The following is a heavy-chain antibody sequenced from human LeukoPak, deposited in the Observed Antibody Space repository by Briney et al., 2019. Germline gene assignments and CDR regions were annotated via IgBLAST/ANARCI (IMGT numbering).Heavy chain of an antibody. D-gene: IGHD2-21*01. J-gene: IGHJ4*02. Sequence: PGGSLRLSCAASGFTVSSALTGWVRPAPGKGLEWIGRIKSKTDGETTAYGSPVKGRFTISRDDSKNTQYLQMNSLKAEDTAVYYCITDSLVMNHWGQGTLVTVSS. CDR2: IKSKTDGETT. V-gene: IGHV3-15*01. CDR3: ITDSLVMNH. CDR1: GFTVSSAL.